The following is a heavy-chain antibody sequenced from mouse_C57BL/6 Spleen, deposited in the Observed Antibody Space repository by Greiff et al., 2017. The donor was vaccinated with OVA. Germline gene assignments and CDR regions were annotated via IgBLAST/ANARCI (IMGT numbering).Heavy chain of an antibody. CDR1: GYTFTSYT. CDR2: INPSSGYT. D-gene: IGHD1-1*01. J-gene: IGHJ4*01. Sequence: VQLQQPGAELARPGASVKMSCKASGYTFTSYTMHWVKQRPGQGLEWIGYINPSSGYTKYNQKFKDKATLTADKSSSTAYMQLSSLTSEDSAVYYCARADYGSSYAMDYWGQGTSVTVSA. CDR3: ARADYGSSYAMDY. V-gene: IGHV1-4*01.